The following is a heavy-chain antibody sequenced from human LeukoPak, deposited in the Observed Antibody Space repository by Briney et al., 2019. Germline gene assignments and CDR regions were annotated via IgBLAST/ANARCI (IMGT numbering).Heavy chain of an antibody. CDR2: ISGSGGST. CDR1: GFTFSSYA. D-gene: IGHD3-10*01. CDR3: AKFGSAYSGSGSYSPNDY. J-gene: IGHJ4*02. V-gene: IGHV3-23*01. Sequence: GGSLRLSCAASGFTFSSYAMSWVRQAPGKGLEWVSAISGSGGSTYYADSVKGRFTISRDNSENTLYLQMNSLRAEDTAVYYCAKFGSAYSGSGSYSPNDYWGQGTLVTVSS.